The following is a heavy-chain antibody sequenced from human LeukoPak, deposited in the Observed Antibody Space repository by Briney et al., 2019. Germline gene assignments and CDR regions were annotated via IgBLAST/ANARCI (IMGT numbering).Heavy chain of an antibody. Sequence: ASVKVSCKASGYTFTSYAMHWVRQAPGQRLEWMGWINAGNGNTKYSQKFQGRVTITRDTSASTAYMELSSLRSEGTAVYYCARVASSSWYFYWGQGTLVTVSS. CDR2: INAGNGNT. J-gene: IGHJ4*02. CDR1: GYTFTSYA. CDR3: ARVASSSWYFY. V-gene: IGHV1-3*01. D-gene: IGHD6-13*01.